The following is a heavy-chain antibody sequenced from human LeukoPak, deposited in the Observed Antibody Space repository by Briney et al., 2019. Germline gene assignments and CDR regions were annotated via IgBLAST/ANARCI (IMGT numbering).Heavy chain of an antibody. J-gene: IGHJ5*02. CDR2: IIPTFGTA. Sequence: SVKVSCKASGGTFSSYAISWVRQAPGQGLEWMGGIIPTFGTANYAQKFQGRVTITTDESTSTAYMELSSLRSEDTAVYYCAREAHTYYYGSGSPNWFDPWGQGTLVTVSS. D-gene: IGHD3-10*01. V-gene: IGHV1-69*05. CDR3: AREAHTYYYGSGSPNWFDP. CDR1: GGTFSSYA.